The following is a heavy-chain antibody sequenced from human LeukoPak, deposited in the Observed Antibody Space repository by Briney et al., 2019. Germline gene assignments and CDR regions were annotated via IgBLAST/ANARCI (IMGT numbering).Heavy chain of an antibody. CDR1: GGSFSGYY. J-gene: IGHJ4*02. CDR3: ARRYDFWSGYYTGYFDY. Sequence: SSETLSLTCAVYGGSFSGYYWSWIRQPPGKGREGMGEINHSGSTNYNPSLKSRVTISVDTSKNQFSLKLSSVTAADTAVYYCARRYDFWSGYYTGYFDYWGQGTLVTVSS. D-gene: IGHD3-3*01. V-gene: IGHV4-34*01. CDR2: INHSGST.